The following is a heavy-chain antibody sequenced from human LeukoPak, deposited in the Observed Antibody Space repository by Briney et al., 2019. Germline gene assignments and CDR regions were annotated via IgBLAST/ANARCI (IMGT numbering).Heavy chain of an antibody. CDR3: ARDHDFRIDAFDI. J-gene: IGHJ3*02. V-gene: IGHV4-59*01. D-gene: IGHD3-3*01. Sequence: PSETLSLTCTVSGGSISSYYWSWIRQPPGKGLEWIGYIYYSGSTNYNPSLKSRVTISVDTSKNQFSLKLSSVTAADTAVYYCARDHDFRIDAFDIWGQGTMVTVSS. CDR2: IYYSGST. CDR1: GGSISSYY.